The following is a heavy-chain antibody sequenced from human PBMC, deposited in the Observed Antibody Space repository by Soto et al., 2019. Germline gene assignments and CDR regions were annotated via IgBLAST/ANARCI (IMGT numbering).Heavy chain of an antibody. Sequence: SETLSLTCTVSGGSISSSSYYWGWFRQPPGKGLEWIGSIYYSGSTYYNLSLKSRVTISVDTSKNQFSLKLSSVTAADTAVYFCARLPGYCSGDSGRIYYCGQGTLVTVSS. CDR2: IYYSGST. J-gene: IGHJ4*02. CDR1: GGSISSSSYY. V-gene: IGHV4-39*01. D-gene: IGHD2-15*01. CDR3: ARLPGYCSGDSGRIYY.